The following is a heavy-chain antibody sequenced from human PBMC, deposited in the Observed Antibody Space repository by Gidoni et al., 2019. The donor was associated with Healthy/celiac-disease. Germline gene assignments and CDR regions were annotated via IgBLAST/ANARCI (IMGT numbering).Heavy chain of an antibody. CDR2: INHSGST. Sequence: QVQLQQWRAGLLKPSETLSLTCAVYGWSFRGYYWSWIRQPPGKGLEWIGEINHSGSTNYNPALKGRVTISVDTSKNQFSLKLSSVTAADTAVYYCATPPAGGSGPEYCQHWGQGTLVTVSS. CDR1: GWSFRGYY. J-gene: IGHJ1*01. V-gene: IGHV4-34*01. CDR3: ATPPAGGSGPEYCQH. D-gene: IGHD6-19*01.